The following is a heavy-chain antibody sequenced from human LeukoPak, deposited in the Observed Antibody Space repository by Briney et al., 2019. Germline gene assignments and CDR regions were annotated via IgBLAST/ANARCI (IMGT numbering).Heavy chain of an antibody. J-gene: IGHJ4*02. CDR2: ISGSGGST. CDR3: AKDPTPGSWLGGFDY. V-gene: IGHV3-23*01. CDR1: GFTFSSYA. D-gene: IGHD6-13*01. Sequence: QTGGSLRLSCAASGFTFSSYAMSWVRQAPGKGLEWVSVISGSGGSTYYADSVKGRFTISRDNSKNTLYLQMNSLRAEDTAVYYCAKDPTPGSWLGGFDYWGQETLVTVSS.